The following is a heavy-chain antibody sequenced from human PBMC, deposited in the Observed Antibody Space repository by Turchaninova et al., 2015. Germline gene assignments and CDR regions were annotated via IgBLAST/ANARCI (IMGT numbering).Heavy chain of an antibody. Sequence: EVQLVESGGGLVKPGGSLSLSCAASGFTFSTYSMNWVRQATGKGLEGVSSIISSISFIYYADSGQGRFTISRDNAQNSLYLQMNSLRAEDTAVYYCARSHGRVTLSYFDYWGQGTLVTVSS. CDR2: IISSISFI. J-gene: IGHJ4*02. D-gene: IGHD2-21*02. CDR3: ARSHGRVTLSYFDY. V-gene: IGHV3-21*01. CDR1: GFTFSTYS.